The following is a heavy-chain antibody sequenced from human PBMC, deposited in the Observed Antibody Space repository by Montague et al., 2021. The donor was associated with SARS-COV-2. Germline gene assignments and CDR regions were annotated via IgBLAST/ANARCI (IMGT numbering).Heavy chain of an antibody. V-gene: IGHV4-39*01. CDR2: LYYSGST. CDR1: GGSISSSSYY. CDR3: ARESGSGSYLVY. D-gene: IGHD3-10*01. J-gene: IGHJ4*02. Sequence: SETLSLTCTVSGGSISSSSYYWGCIRQPPGKGLEWIVSLYYSGSTYYNPSLKSRVTISVDTSKNQFSLKLSSVTAADTAVYYCARESGSGSYLVYWGQGTLVTVSS.